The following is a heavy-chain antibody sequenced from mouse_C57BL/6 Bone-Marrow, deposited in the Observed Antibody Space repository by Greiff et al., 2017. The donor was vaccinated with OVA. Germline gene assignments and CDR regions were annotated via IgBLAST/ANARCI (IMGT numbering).Heavy chain of an antibody. V-gene: IGHV5-4*01. CDR3: AREGSTVVATDWYFDV. D-gene: IGHD1-1*01. CDR2: ISDGGSYT. J-gene: IGHJ1*03. CDR1: GFTFSSYA. Sequence: EVQLMESGGGLVKPGGSLKLSCAASGFTFSSYAMSWVRQTPEKRLEWVATISDGGSYTYYPDNVKGRFTISRDNAKNNLYLQMSHLKSEDTAMYYCAREGSTVVATDWYFDVWGTGTTVTVSS.